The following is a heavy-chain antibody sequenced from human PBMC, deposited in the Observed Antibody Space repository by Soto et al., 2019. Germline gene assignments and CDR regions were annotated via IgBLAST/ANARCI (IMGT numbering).Heavy chain of an antibody. CDR1: GFTFSSYA. V-gene: IGHV3-23*01. Sequence: GGSLSLSCAASGFTFSSYAMSWVRQAPGKGLEWVSAISGSGGSTYYADSVKGRFTISRDNPKNTLYLQMNSLRAEDTAVYYCAKAVGYDYIWGSYRYTGYYFDYWGQGTLVTVSS. J-gene: IGHJ4*02. CDR3: AKAVGYDYIWGSYRYTGYYFDY. D-gene: IGHD3-16*02. CDR2: ISGSGGST.